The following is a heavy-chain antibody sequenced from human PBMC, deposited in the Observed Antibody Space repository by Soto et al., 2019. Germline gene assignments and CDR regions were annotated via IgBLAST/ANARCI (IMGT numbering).Heavy chain of an antibody. CDR1: GGTINSGDYF. CDR3: ARVKATWYRHYYFDY. V-gene: IGHV4-30-4*01. D-gene: IGHD5-12*01. J-gene: IGHJ4*02. Sequence: SETLSLTCSVFGGTINSGDYFWSWIRQPPGKGLEWIGSIFYTGSTYYSPSLKSRASMSMDTSKNLVSLRLRSLTAADTAVYFCARVKATWYRHYYFDYWGQGTPVTVSS. CDR2: IFYTGST.